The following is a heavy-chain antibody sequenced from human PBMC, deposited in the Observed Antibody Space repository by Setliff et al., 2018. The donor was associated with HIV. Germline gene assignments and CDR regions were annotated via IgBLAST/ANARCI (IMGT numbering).Heavy chain of an antibody. D-gene: IGHD3-16*01. CDR2: IWYDGSNK. CDR3: ARGGITVGGYTLVGDRLWDH. V-gene: IGHV3-33*01. Sequence: PGGSLRLSCAASGFTFGSYAMHWVRQAPGKGLEWVAVIWYDGSNKYYADSVKGRFTVSRDNSKNTLYLQMNSLRAEDTAVYYCARGGITVGGYTLVGDRLWDHWGQGTPVTVSS. CDR1: GFTFGSYA. J-gene: IGHJ4*02.